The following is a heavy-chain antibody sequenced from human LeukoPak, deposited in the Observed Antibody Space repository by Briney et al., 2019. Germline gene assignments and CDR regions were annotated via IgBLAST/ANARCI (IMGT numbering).Heavy chain of an antibody. J-gene: IGHJ5*02. CDR3: ARSMPFGEYWFDP. CDR2: IYHSGST. CDR1: GGSLRRGGYS. Sequence: SEPLSLPCVVSGGSLRRGGYSWSWIRQPPGKGLEWIGYIYHSGSTNYNPSLKSRVTISVDRSNNQFSLRLTSVTAADTAVYYCARSMPFGEYWFDPWGQGTLVTVSS. D-gene: IGHD3-10*01. V-gene: IGHV4-30-2*01.